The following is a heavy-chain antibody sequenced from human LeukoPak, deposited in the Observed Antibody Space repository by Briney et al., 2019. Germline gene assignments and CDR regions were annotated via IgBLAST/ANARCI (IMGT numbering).Heavy chain of an antibody. D-gene: IGHD4-17*01. V-gene: IGHV3-23*01. CDR1: GFTFSNFA. CDR3: AKVHDHTVGYFDY. Sequence: GGSLRLPCVASGFTFSNFAMSWVRQAPGKGLEWVSGNSGSGGRTDYADSVKGRFTISRDNSKNTLYLQMNSLRGEDTAVYYCAKVHDHTVGYFDYWGQGTLVTVSS. J-gene: IGHJ4*02. CDR2: NSGSGGRT.